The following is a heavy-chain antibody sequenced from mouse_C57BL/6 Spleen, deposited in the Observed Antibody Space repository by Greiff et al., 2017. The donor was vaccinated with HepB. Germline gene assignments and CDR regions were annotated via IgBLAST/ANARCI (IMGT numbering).Heavy chain of an antibody. CDR3: ARRAYSNYDYFDY. V-gene: IGHV1-19*01. Sequence: VQLQQSGPVLVKPGASVKMSCKASGYTFTDYYMNWVKQSHGKSLEWIGVINPYNGGTSYNQKFKGKATLTVDKSSSTAYMELNSLTSEDSAVYYCARRAYSNYDYFDYWGQGTTLTVSS. J-gene: IGHJ2*01. CDR1: GYTFTDYY. CDR2: INPYNGGT. D-gene: IGHD2-5*01.